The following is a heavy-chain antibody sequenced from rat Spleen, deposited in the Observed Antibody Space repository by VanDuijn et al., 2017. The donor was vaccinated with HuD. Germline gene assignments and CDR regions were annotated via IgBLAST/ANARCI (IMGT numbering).Heavy chain of an antibody. D-gene: IGHD1-2*01. Sequence: QVQLRESGPGLVQPSQTLSLTCTVSGFSLTNYHISWVRQPPGEGLEWMGVIWSNGGTDYNSAIKSRLSISRDTSKSQVFLKMNSLQTEDTAMYFCARKAPYYSSLYXXXWGQGVMXXVSS. V-gene: IGHV2-47*01. J-gene: IGHJ2*01. CDR3: ARKAPYYSSLYXXX. CDR1: GFSLTNYH. CDR2: IWSNGGT.